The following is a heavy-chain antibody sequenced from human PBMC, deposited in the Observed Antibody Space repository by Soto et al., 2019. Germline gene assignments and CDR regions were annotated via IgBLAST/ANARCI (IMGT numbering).Heavy chain of an antibody. Sequence: GGSLILSCAASGFTFSSYGMSWVRQAPGKGLEWVSAISGSGGSTYYADSVKGRFTIPRDNSKNTLYLQMNSLRAEDTAVYYCAKIPYYDSSGGGSLDYWGQGTLVTVSS. CDR2: ISGSGGST. J-gene: IGHJ4*02. CDR1: GFTFSSYG. V-gene: IGHV3-23*01. D-gene: IGHD3-22*01. CDR3: AKIPYYDSSGGGSLDY.